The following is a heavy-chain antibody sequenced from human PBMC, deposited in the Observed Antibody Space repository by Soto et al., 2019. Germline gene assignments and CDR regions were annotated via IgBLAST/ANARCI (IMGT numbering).Heavy chain of an antibody. D-gene: IGHD3-22*01. Sequence: GESLKISCAASGFTFSSYAMHWVRQAPGKGLEWVAVISYDGSNKYYADSVKGRFTISRDNSKNTLYLQMNSLRAEDTAVYYCARDLALYYDSSGYNNYYYYGMDVWGQGTTVTVSS. CDR2: ISYDGSNK. V-gene: IGHV3-30-3*01. J-gene: IGHJ6*02. CDR3: ARDLALYYDSSGYNNYYYYGMDV. CDR1: GFTFSSYA.